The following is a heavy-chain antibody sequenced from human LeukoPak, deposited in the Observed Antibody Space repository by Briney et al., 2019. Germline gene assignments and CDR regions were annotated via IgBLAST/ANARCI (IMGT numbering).Heavy chain of an antibody. CDR1: GGTFSSYA. CDR3: ARDDGPYYYGSGSYYLDY. J-gene: IGHJ4*02. Sequence: SVKVSCKASGGTFSSYAISWVRQAPGQGLEWMGRIIPILGIANYAQKFQGRVTITADKSTSTAYMELSSLRSEDTAVYYCARDDGPYYYGSGSYYLDYWGQGTLVTVSS. D-gene: IGHD3-10*01. CDR2: IIPILGIA. V-gene: IGHV1-69*04.